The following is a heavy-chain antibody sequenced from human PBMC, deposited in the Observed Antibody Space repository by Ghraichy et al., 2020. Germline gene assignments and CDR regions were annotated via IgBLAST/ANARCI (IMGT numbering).Heavy chain of an antibody. CDR3: AKIPGDPGIAVAASPHWYFDL. CDR2: ISGSGGST. Sequence: GESLNISCAASGFTFSSYAMSWVRQAPGKGLEWVSAISGSGGSTYYADSVKGRFTISRDNSKNTLYLQMNSLRAEDTAVYYCAKIPGDPGIAVAASPHWYFDLWGRGTLVTVSS. V-gene: IGHV3-23*01. D-gene: IGHD6-19*01. CDR1: GFTFSSYA. J-gene: IGHJ2*01.